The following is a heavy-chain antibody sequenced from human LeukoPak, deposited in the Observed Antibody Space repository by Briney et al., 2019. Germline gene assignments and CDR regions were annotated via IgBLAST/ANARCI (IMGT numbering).Heavy chain of an antibody. CDR3: AKAPFFWSGYLDY. J-gene: IGHJ4*02. CDR1: GFTFSDYV. Sequence: GGSLRLSCAASGFTFSDYVLSWLRQAPGQGLEWVSAISGSGDRTYYADSVKGRFTISRDNSKNTLYLQMNSLRAEDTAVYYCAKAPFFWSGYLDYWGQGTLVTVSS. D-gene: IGHD3-3*01. V-gene: IGHV3-23*01. CDR2: ISGSGDRT.